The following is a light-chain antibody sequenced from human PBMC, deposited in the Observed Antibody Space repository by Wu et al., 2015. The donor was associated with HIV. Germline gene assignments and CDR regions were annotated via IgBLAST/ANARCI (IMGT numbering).Light chain of an antibody. J-gene: IGKJ1*01. CDR2: GAS. CDR3: QQYGSSPPWT. V-gene: IGKV3-20*01. Sequence: EIVLTQSPGTLSLSPGERATLSCRASQSVSSSYLAWYQQKPGQAPRLLIYGASSRATGIPDRFSGSGSGTDFTLTINRLEPEDFAVYYCQQYGSSPPWTFGQGTKVETK. CDR1: QSVSSSY.